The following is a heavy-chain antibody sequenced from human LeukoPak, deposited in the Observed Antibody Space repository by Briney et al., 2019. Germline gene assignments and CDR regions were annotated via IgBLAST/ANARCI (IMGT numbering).Heavy chain of an antibody. D-gene: IGHD1-14*01. CDR2: ITSGGSYI. CDR1: GFTFSSYA. CDR3: ARDFSRTLDY. Sequence: GGSLRLSCAASGFTFSSYAMSWVRQAPGKGLEWVSFITSGGSYIYYADSVKGRFTISRDNAKNSLYLQMNSLRAEDTAVYYCARDFSRTLDYWGQGTLVTVSS. J-gene: IGHJ4*02. V-gene: IGHV3-21*01.